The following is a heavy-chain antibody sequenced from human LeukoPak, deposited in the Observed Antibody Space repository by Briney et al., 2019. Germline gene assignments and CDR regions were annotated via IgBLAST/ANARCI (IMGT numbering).Heavy chain of an antibody. J-gene: IGHJ4*02. CDR1: GFTVSSNY. V-gene: IGHV3-53*01. CDR3: ARVDCDSSGYYLDY. Sequence: PGGSLRLPCAASGFTVSSNYMSWVRQAPGKGLEWVSVIYSGGSTYYADSVKGRFTISRDNSKNTLYLQMNSLRAEDTAVYYCARVDCDSSGYYLDYWGQGTLVTVSS. CDR2: IYSGGST. D-gene: IGHD3-22*01.